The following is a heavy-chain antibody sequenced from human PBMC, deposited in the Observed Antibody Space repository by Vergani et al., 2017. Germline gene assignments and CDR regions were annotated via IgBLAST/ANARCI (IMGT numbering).Heavy chain of an antibody. V-gene: IGHV3-23*01. Sequence: EVQLLESGGGLVQPGGSLRLSCAASGFTFSSYAMSWVRQAPGKGLEWVSAISGSGGSTYYADSVKGRFTISRDNSKNTLYLQMNSLRAEDTAVYYCANPLECSSTSCRVFDYWGQGTLVTVSS. CDR2: ISGSGGST. CDR1: GFTFSSYA. D-gene: IGHD2-2*01. J-gene: IGHJ4*02. CDR3: ANPLECSSTSCRVFDY.